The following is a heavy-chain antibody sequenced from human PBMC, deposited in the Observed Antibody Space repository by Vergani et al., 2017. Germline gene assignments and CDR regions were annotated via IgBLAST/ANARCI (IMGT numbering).Heavy chain of an antibody. J-gene: IGHJ4*02. V-gene: IGHV3-30-3*01. CDR3: AREDLTYYYDSSGYLAS. CDR1: GFTFSSYA. CDR2: ISYDGSNK. Sequence: QVQLVESGGGVVQPGRSLRLSCAASGFTFSSYAMHWVRQAPGKGLEWVAVISYDGSNKYYADSVKGRFTISRDNSKTTLYLQMNSVRAEDTAVYYCAREDLTYYYDSSGYLASWGQGTLVTVSS. D-gene: IGHD3-22*01.